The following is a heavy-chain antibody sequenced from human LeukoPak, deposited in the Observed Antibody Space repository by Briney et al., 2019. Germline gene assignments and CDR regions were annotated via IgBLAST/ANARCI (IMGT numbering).Heavy chain of an antibody. CDR2: VYYSGSET. CDR3: ARQMTTLTMGRTFDK. V-gene: IGHV4-59*01. D-gene: IGHD4-17*01. Sequence: SETLSLTCSVSGDSFTGYYWNWVRQPPGKGLEWIGYVYYSGSETDSNPSLKSRVTMSVDSSKNQFSLKLNSVSAADTAVYYCARQMTTLTMGRTFDKWGQGTTVIVSS. CDR1: GDSFTGYY. J-gene: IGHJ3*02.